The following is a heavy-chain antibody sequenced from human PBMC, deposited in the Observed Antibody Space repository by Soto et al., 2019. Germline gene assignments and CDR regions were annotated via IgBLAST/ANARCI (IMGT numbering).Heavy chain of an antibody. D-gene: IGHD3-16*01. J-gene: IGHJ5*02. CDR3: ACFLPLATNWFDP. CDR1: GGSFSGYY. CDR2: INHSGST. Sequence: SETLSLTCAVYGGSFSGYYWSWIRQPPGKGLEWIGEINHSGSTNYNPSLKSRVTISVDTSKNQFSLKLSSVTAADTAVYYCACFLPLATNWFDPWGQGTLVTVSS. V-gene: IGHV4-34*01.